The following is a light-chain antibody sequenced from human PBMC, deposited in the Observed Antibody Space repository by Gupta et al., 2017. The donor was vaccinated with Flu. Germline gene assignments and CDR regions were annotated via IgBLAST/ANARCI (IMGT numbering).Light chain of an antibody. Sequence: EIVLTQSPATLSLSPGERATLSCRASQSLSNFLAWYQQKPGQAPRLLIYDASNRATGVPARFSGSGSGTDFTLTISSLEPEDFAVYYCQQRSTLFTFGPGTKVDIK. CDR3: QQRSTLFT. CDR2: DAS. J-gene: IGKJ3*01. CDR1: QSLSNF. V-gene: IGKV3-11*01.